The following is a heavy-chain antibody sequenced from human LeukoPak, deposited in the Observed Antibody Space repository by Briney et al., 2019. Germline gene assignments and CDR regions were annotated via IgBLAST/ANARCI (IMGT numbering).Heavy chain of an antibody. CDR1: GFTFSSYS. V-gene: IGHV3-21*01. CDR2: ISSSSSYI. Sequence: PGGSLRLSCAASGFTFSSYSMNWVRQAPGKGLEWVSSISSSSSYIYYADSVKGRFTISRDNAKNSLYLQMNSLRAEDTAVYYCARDLEMWSGELPSGYFYGMDVWGQGTTVIVSS. J-gene: IGHJ6*02. D-gene: IGHD3-10*01. CDR3: ARDLEMWSGELPSGYFYGMDV.